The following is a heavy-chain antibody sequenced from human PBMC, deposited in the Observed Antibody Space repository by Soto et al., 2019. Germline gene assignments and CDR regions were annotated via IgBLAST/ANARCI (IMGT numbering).Heavy chain of an antibody. Sequence: RSLTCTVSGGSISSYYWSWIRQPPGKGLEWIGYIYYSGSTNYNPSLKSRVTISVDTSKNQFSLKLSSVTAADTAVYYCARAYSSSWPGYYYYDMDVWGQGTTVTVSS. CDR3: ARAYSSSWPGYYYYDMDV. CDR2: IYYSGST. J-gene: IGHJ6*02. CDR1: GGSISSYY. V-gene: IGHV4-59*01. D-gene: IGHD6-13*01.